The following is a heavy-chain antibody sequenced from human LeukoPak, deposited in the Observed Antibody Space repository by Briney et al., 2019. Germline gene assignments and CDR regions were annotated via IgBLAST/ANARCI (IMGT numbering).Heavy chain of an antibody. J-gene: IGHJ4*02. D-gene: IGHD4-11*01. CDR2: ISGSGGST. Sequence: GGSLRLSCAASGFTFSSYAMSWVRQAPGKGLEWVSAISGSGGSTYYADSVKGRFTISRDNSKNTLYLQMNSLRAEDTAVYYCATLTTRNYYFDYWGQGTLVTVSS. CDR3: ATLTTRNYYFDY. CDR1: GFTFSSYA. V-gene: IGHV3-23*01.